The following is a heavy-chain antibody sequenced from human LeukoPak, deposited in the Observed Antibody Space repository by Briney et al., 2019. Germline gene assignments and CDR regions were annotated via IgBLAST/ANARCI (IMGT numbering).Heavy chain of an antibody. V-gene: IGHV4-34*01. J-gene: IGHJ4*02. CDR1: GGSFSGYY. CDR2: INHSGST. D-gene: IGHD3-16*02. CDR3: ARGGAVYDYVWGSYRYPDY. Sequence: SETLSLTCAVYGGSFSGYYWSWIRQPLGKGLEWIGEINHSGSTNYNPSLKSRVTISVDTSKNQFSLKLSSVTAADTAVYYCARGGAVYDYVWGSYRYPDYWGQGTLVTVSS.